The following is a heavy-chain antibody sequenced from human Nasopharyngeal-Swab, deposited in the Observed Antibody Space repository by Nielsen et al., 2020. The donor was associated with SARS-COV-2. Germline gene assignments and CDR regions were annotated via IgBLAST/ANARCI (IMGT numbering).Heavy chain of an antibody. Sequence: GESLKISCAGSGFTVSGTYMAWVRQVPGEGLEWVSFIYSYSTTDYADSVKGRFTISRDNSKNTLFLQLNTLRVEDTAVYFCARVVSDNNGWHHFDYWGQGTLVTVSS. V-gene: IGHV3-66*01. D-gene: IGHD6-19*01. J-gene: IGHJ4*02. CDR1: GFTVSGTY. CDR3: ARVVSDNNGWHHFDY. CDR2: IYSYSTT.